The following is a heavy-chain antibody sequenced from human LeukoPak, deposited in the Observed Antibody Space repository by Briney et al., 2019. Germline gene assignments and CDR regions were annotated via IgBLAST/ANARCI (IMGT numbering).Heavy chain of an antibody. CDR3: ARHCLSTGTTGCYYYGMDV. Sequence: SETLSLTCTVSGGSISSHYWTWIRQSPVKGLEWIGDISNSGSTNYNPSLKSRVTISVDTSKNQFSLKLSSVTAADTAVYYCARHCLSTGTTGCYYYGMDVWGQGTTVTVSS. J-gene: IGHJ6*02. V-gene: IGHV4-59*08. D-gene: IGHD1-1*01. CDR1: GGSISSHY. CDR2: ISNSGST.